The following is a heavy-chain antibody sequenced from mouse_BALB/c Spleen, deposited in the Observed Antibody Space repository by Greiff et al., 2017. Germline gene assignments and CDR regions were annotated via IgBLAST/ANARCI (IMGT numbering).Heavy chain of an antibody. CDR1: GFTFTAYY. J-gene: IGHJ4*01. CDR2: IRNKANGYTT. V-gene: IGHV7-3*02. Sequence: EVKLVESGGGLVQPAGSLRLSCAASGFTFTAYYMSWVRQPPGKALEWLGFIRNKANGYTTEYSASVKGRFTISRANSQSILYLQINTLRAEDSATCYCAREEGAMDYWGEGTSVTVSA. D-gene: IGHD3-3*01. CDR3: AREEGAMDY.